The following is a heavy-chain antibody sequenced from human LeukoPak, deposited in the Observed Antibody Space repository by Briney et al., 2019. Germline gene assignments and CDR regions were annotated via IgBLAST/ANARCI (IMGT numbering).Heavy chain of an antibody. D-gene: IGHD2-15*01. V-gene: IGHV4-30-2*01. Sequence: SQTLSLTCAVPGGSISSGGYSWSWIRQPPGKGLEWIGYIYHSGSTYYNPSLKSRVTISVDRSKNQFSLKLSSVTAADTAVYYCARGYCSGGSCYSLRPWDNWFDPWGQGTLVTVSS. CDR1: GGSISSGGYS. J-gene: IGHJ5*02. CDR2: IYHSGST. CDR3: ARGYCSGGSCYSLRPWDNWFDP.